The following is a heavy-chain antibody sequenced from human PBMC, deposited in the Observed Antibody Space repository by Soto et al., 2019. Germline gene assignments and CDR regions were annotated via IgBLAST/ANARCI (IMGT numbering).Heavy chain of an antibody. CDR1: GFNFITYS. CDR3: VRDGLECYDTERLYFDN. CDR2: ISSSAVYI. J-gene: IGHJ4*02. V-gene: IGHV3-21*01. D-gene: IGHD3-22*01. Sequence: GGSLRLSCAASGFNFITYSLSWVRQAPGKGLEWVAPISSSAVYIAYADSVKGRFTISRDNANNSLYLQMNSLRGEDTATYYCVRDGLECYDTERLYFDNWGQGTLVTVSS.